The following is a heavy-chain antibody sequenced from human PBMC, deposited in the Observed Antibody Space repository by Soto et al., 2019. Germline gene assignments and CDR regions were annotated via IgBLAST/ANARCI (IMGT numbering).Heavy chain of an antibody. CDR1: GGTFSSYA. Sequence: ASVKVSCNASGGTFSSYAISLVRQAPGQGLEWMGGIIPIFGTANYAQKFQGRVTITADESTSTAYMELSSLRSEDTAVYYCARIYGSGSYSSLTDAPWGQGTLVTVSS. J-gene: IGHJ5*02. CDR3: ARIYGSGSYSSLTDAP. D-gene: IGHD3-10*01. V-gene: IGHV1-69*13. CDR2: IIPIFGTA.